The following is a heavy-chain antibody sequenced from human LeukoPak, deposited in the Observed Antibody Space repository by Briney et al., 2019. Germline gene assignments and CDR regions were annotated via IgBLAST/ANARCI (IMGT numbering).Heavy chain of an antibody. CDR1: GFTFSSYA. CDR3: ARGGSSGWAPPGDYGMDV. Sequence: PGGSLRLSCAASGFTFSSYAMHWVRQAPGKGLEWVAVISYDGSNKYYADSVKGRITISRDNSKNTLYLQMNSLRAEDTAVYYCARGGSSGWAPPGDYGMDVWGQGTTVTVSS. D-gene: IGHD6-19*01. V-gene: IGHV3-30-3*01. J-gene: IGHJ6*02. CDR2: ISYDGSNK.